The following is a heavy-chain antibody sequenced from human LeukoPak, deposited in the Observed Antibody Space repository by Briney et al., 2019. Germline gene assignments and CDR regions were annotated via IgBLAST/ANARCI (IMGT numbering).Heavy chain of an antibody. D-gene: IGHD3-10*01. Sequence: ASVKVSCKASGYTFTSYYIHWVRQAPGQGLEWMGIINPSGGSTSYAQKFQGRVTMTRDTSTGTVYMELSSLRSDDTAVYYCSKESEGWFDPWGQGTLVTVSS. CDR3: SKESEGWFDP. V-gene: IGHV1-46*03. CDR1: GYTFTSYY. J-gene: IGHJ5*02. CDR2: INPSGGST.